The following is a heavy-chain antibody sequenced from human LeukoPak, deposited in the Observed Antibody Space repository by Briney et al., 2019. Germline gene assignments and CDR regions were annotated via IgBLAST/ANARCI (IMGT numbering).Heavy chain of an antibody. J-gene: IGHJ4*02. Sequence: PSETLSLTCAVYGGSFSGYYWSWIRQPPGKGLEWIGEINHSGSTNYNPSLKSRVTISVDTSKNQFSLKLSSVTAADTAVDYCARLYYDFWSGYYKYFDYWGQGTLVTVSS. CDR2: INHSGST. CDR1: GGSFSGYY. D-gene: IGHD3-3*01. V-gene: IGHV4-34*01. CDR3: ARLYYDFWSGYYKYFDY.